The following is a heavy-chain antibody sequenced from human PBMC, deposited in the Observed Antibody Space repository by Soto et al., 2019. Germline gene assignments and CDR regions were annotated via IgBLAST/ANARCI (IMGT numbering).Heavy chain of an antibody. V-gene: IGHV1-69*13. J-gene: IGHJ3*02. CDR2: VIPIFGTA. D-gene: IGHD4-17*01. CDR1: GGTFSSYA. Sequence: GASVKVSCKAPGGTFSSYAISWVRQAPGQGLEWMGGVIPIFGTANYAQKFQGRVTITADESTSTAYMELSSLRSEDTAVYYCAREPYGDYVYAFDIWGQGTMVTVSS. CDR3: AREPYGDYVYAFDI.